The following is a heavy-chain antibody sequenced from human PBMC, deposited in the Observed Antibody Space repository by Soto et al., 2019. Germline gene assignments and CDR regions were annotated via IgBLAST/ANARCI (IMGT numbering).Heavy chain of an antibody. V-gene: IGHV3-23*01. J-gene: IGHJ4*02. CDR1: GFTFSSYA. D-gene: IGHD3-16*02. CDR2: ISGSGGST. CDR3: AKDLVYDYIWGSYHYFDY. Sequence: GGSLRLSCAASGFTFSSYAMSWVRQAPGKGLEWVSAISGSGGSTYYADSVKGRFTISRDNSKNTLYLQMNSLRAEDTAVYYCAKDLVYDYIWGSYHYFDYWGQGTLVTVSS.